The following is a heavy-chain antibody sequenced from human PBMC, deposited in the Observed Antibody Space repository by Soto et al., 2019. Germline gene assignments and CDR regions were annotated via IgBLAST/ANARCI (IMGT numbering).Heavy chain of an antibody. D-gene: IGHD2-21*01. J-gene: IGHJ4*02. CDR1: GFIFRGYA. V-gene: IGHV3-23*01. CDR2: ISGSGDST. CDR3: AKAYGASHSPFDC. Sequence: EEQLLESGGGLAQPGGSLRLSCAASGFIFRGYAMSWVRQAPGKGPEWVSGISGSGDSTYHAKSVKGRFIISRDNSKNTLYLEINSLRAEDTAVYYCAKAYGASHSPFDCWGQGTLVAVSS.